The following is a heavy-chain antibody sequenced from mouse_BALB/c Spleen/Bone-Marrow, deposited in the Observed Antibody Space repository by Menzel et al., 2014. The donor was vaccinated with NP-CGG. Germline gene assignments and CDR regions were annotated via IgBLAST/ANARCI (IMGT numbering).Heavy chain of an antibody. CDR1: GYAFSTYW. CDR3: ARGARSAMDY. Sequence: QVQLQQSGAELVRPESSVKISCKASGYAFSTYWMIWVKQRPGQGLEWIGQIYPGDGDTNYNGKFKGKATLTADKSSSTAYMQLSSLTSEDSAVYFCARGARSAMDYWGQGTPVTVSS. V-gene: IGHV1-80*01. CDR2: IYPGDGDT. J-gene: IGHJ4*01.